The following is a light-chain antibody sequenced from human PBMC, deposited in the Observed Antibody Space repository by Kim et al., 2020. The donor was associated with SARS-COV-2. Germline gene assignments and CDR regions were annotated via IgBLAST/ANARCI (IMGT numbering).Light chain of an antibody. CDR2: GKN. CDR1: SLRSYY. J-gene: IGLJ2*01. V-gene: IGLV3-19*01. CDR3: NSRDSSGNHVV. Sequence: SSELTQDPAVSVALGQTVRITCQGDSLRSYYASWYQQKPGQAPVVVIYGKNNRPSGIPDRFSGSSSGNTASLTITGAQAEDAADYYCNSRDSSGNHVVFG.